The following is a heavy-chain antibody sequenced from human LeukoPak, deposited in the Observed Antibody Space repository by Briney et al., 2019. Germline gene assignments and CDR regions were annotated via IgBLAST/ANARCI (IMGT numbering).Heavy chain of an antibody. CDR2: IIPIFGTA. J-gene: IGHJ4*02. V-gene: IGHV1-69*05. Sequence: GASVKVSCKASGGTFSSYAISWVRQAPGQGLEWMGRIIPIFGTANYAQKFQGRVTITTDESTSTAYMELSSLRSEDTAVYYCAREGRRITMVRGVNYFDYWGQGTLDTVSS. CDR1: GGTFSSYA. CDR3: AREGRRITMVRGVNYFDY. D-gene: IGHD3-10*01.